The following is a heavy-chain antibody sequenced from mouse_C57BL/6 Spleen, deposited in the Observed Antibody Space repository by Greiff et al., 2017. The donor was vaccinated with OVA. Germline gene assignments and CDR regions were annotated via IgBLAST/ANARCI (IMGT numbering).Heavy chain of an antibody. CDR1: GYTFTDYE. Sequence: VQLQQSGAELVRPGASVTLSCKASGYTFTDYEMHWVKQTPVHGLEWIGAIDPETGGTAYNQKFKGKAILTADKSSSTAYMELRSLTSEDSAVYYCTRGEVAPFAYWGQGTLVTVSA. V-gene: IGHV1-15*01. CDR2: IDPETGGT. CDR3: TRGEVAPFAY. D-gene: IGHD1-1*01. J-gene: IGHJ3*01.